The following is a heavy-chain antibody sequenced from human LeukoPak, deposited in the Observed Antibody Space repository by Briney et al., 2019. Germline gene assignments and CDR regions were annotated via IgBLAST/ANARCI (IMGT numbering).Heavy chain of an antibody. J-gene: IGHJ3*02. V-gene: IGHV3-7*01. CDR2: IRDDGHEK. D-gene: IGHD2-2*02. Sequence: GGSLRLSCVASGFTFSAYWMSWVRQAPGRGLEWVANIRDDGHEKYYVDSVEGRFTISRDNAKSSPYLQMNSLRAEDTAVYYCARMYCSGTTCYTDTFDIWGQGTMVTVSS. CDR3: ARMYCSGTTCYTDTFDI. CDR1: GFTFSAYW.